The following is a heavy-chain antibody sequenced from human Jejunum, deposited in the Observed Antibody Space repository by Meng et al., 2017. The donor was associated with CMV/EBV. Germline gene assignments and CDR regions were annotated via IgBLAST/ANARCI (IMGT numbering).Heavy chain of an antibody. V-gene: IGHV4-38-2*02. CDR2: ISLGGSP. D-gene: IGHD6-19*01. Sequence: STTTGILWGWLRPRPGRSLGWVRSISLGGSPSYTPCLRSRVTLSLDTPNKHISLKFASVTATDTAVYYCARDLGAIAVRLDVFDLWGPGTRVTVSS. CDR3: ARDLGAIAVRLDVFDL. CDR1: STTTGIL. J-gene: IGHJ3*01.